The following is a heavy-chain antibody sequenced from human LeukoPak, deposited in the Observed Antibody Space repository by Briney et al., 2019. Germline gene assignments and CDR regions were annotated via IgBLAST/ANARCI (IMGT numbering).Heavy chain of an antibody. CDR2: INHSGST. CDR3: ARAYGSGSSPLSYYYMDV. D-gene: IGHD3-10*01. CDR1: GGSFSGYY. Sequence: PSETLSLTCAVYGGSFSGYYWSWIRQPPGKGLEWIGEINHSGSTNYNPSLKSRVTISVDTSKNQFSLKLSSVTAADTAVYYCARAYGSGSSPLSYYYMDVWGKGTTVTISS. V-gene: IGHV4-34*01. J-gene: IGHJ6*03.